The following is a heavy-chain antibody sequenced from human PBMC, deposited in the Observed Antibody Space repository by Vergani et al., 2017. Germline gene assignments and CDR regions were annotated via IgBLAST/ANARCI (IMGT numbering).Heavy chain of an antibody. Sequence: EVQLLESGGGLVKPGGSLRLSCAVSGFTFSNAWMNWARQAPGKGLEWVGRIKSKAYGETTDYAATVKGRFTISRDDSKNTLFLQMNSLKIEDTAVYYCTTDITGVSYFDYWGQGTLVTVSS. J-gene: IGHJ4*02. CDR2: IKSKAYGETT. D-gene: IGHD3-10*01. V-gene: IGHV3-15*07. CDR3: TTDITGVSYFDY. CDR1: GFTFSNAW.